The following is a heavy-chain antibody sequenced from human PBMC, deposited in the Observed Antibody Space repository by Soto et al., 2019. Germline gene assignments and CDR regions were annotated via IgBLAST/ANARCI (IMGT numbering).Heavy chain of an antibody. J-gene: IGHJ5*02. CDR2: IHYSGST. V-gene: IGHV4-59*01. CDR1: GGSIGSYY. Sequence: SETLSLTCTVSGGSIGSYYGSWIRQPPGKGLEWIGYIHYSGSTNYNPSLKSRVTISVDTSKNQFSLKLSSVTAADTAVYYCARPHGGSSGWDNWFDPWGQGTLVTVSS. CDR3: ARPHGGSSGWDNWFDP. D-gene: IGHD6-25*01.